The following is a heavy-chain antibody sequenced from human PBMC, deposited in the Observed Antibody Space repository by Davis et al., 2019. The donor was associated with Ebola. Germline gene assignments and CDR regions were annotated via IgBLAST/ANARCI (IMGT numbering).Heavy chain of an antibody. Sequence: ASVKVSCKASGYTFTGYYMHWVRQAPGQGLEWMGRINPNSGGTNYAQKFQGRVTMTRDTSISTAYMELSRLRSDDTAVYYCAGVTYYYDSSGYYHEYFQHWGQGTLVTVSS. CDR1: GYTFTGYY. V-gene: IGHV1-2*06. CDR3: AGVTYYYDSSGYYHEYFQH. J-gene: IGHJ1*01. CDR2: INPNSGGT. D-gene: IGHD3-22*01.